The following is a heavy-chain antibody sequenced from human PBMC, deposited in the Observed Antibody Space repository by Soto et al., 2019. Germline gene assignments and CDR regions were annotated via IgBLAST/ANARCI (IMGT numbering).Heavy chain of an antibody. CDR3: ARGWGYDTSDYYYAY. V-gene: IGHV1-69*01. CDR1: GGTFSRHA. D-gene: IGHD3-3*01. J-gene: IGHJ4*02. CDR2: IIPIFGTA. Sequence: QVQLVQSGAEVRKPGSSVKVSCKASGGTFSRHAISWVRQAPGQGLEWMGGIIPIFGTANHAQKFQGRVTIIADEATSTAYMERSSLRSEDTAIYYWARGWGYDTSDYYYAYWGQGTLVIVSS.